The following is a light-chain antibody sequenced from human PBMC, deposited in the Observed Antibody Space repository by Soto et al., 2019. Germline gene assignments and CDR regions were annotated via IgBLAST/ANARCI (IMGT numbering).Light chain of an antibody. CDR2: DAS. CDR3: HQYGSSPAT. V-gene: IGKV3-20*01. CDR1: QTVRNNY. J-gene: IGKJ1*01. Sequence: EFVLTQSPGTLSLSPGERATLSCRASQTVRNNYLAWYQQKPGQAPRLLIYDASSRATGIPDRFSGSGSGTDFTLTISRLEPEDFAVYYCHQYGSSPATFGQGTKVDI.